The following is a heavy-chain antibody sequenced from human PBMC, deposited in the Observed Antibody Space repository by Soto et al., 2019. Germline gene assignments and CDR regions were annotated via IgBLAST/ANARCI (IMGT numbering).Heavy chain of an antibody. CDR1: GGTFSSYT. Sequence: QVQLVQSGAEVKKPGSSVKVSCKASGGTFSSYTISWVRQAPGQGLEWMGRIIPILGIANYAQKFQGSVTITAYKSTSTAYKELSSLRSDDTAVYYCARAYCSGCSCYSDGREFDYWGQGTLVTVSS. D-gene: IGHD2-15*01. J-gene: IGHJ4*02. CDR2: IIPILGIA. V-gene: IGHV1-69*02. CDR3: ARAYCSGCSCYSDGREFDY.